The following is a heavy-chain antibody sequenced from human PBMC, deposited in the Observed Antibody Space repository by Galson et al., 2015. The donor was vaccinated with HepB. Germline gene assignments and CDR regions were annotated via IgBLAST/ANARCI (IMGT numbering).Heavy chain of an antibody. CDR1: GFTFDDYA. D-gene: IGHD6-6*01. J-gene: IGHJ6*03. CDR3: AKSEYSSSFPYYYYYYMDV. CDR2: ISWNSGSI. Sequence: SLRLSCAASGFTFDDYAMYWVRQAPGKGLEWVSGISWNSGSIGYADSVKGRFTISRDNAKNSLYLQMNSLRAEDTALYYCAKSEYSSSFPYYYYYYMDVWGKGTTVTVSS. V-gene: IGHV3-9*01.